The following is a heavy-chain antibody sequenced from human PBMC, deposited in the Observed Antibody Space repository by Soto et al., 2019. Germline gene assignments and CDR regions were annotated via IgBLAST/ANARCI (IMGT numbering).Heavy chain of an antibody. CDR3: ARDRPYCGDGNCHHFFDY. D-gene: IGHD2-15*01. J-gene: IGHJ4*02. V-gene: IGHV3-30-3*01. Sequence: HPGGSLRLSCAASGFTFSSFAMHWVRQAPGKGLEWVAFISYDGGNKYFADSVKGRFTISRDNSKNTLYLQMNSPRGDDTAIYYCARDRPYCGDGNCHHFFDYWGQGTLVTVSS. CDR2: ISYDGGNK. CDR1: GFTFSSFA.